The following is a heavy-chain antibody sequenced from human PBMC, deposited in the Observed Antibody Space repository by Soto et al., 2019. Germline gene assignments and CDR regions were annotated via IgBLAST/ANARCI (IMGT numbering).Heavy chain of an antibody. V-gene: IGHV4-39*01. CDR3: ASSWGTVTTPFDY. J-gene: IGHJ4*02. CDR2: IYYSGST. D-gene: IGHD4-4*01. Sequence: QLQLQESGPGLVKPSETLSLTCTVSGGSISSSSYYWGWIRQPPGKGLEWIGSIYYSGSTYYNPSLKRRVTKSRDTSKNPFSLKPSSGTAADTAVYYCASSWGTVTTPFDYWGQGTLVTVSS. CDR1: GGSISSSSYY.